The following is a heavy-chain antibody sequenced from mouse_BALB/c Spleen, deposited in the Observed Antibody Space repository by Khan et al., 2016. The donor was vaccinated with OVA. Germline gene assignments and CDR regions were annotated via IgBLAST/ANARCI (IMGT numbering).Heavy chain of an antibody. D-gene: IGHD1-1*02. CDR3: ARVGYSGTMDY. CDR1: GYTFTNYG. Sequence: QIQLVQSGPELKKPGETVKISCKASGYTFTNYGMNWVKQAPGKGLQWMGFINTYTGEPTYADDFKGRFAFSLETSASPAYLQINNLKNEDTSTYFCARVGYSGTMDYWGQGTSGTVSS. V-gene: IGHV9-3-1*01. J-gene: IGHJ4*01. CDR2: INTYTGEP.